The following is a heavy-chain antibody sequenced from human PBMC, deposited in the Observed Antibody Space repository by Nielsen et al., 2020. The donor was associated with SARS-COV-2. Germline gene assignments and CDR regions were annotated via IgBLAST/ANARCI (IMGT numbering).Heavy chain of an antibody. CDR1: GYTFTSYA. V-gene: IGHV1-3*01. Sequence: ASVKVSCKASGYTFTSYAMHWVRQAPGQRLEWMGWINAGNGNTKYSQKFQGRVTITRDTSASTAYMELSSLRSEDTAAYYCARIRTWIQLWTTGYWGQGTLVTVSS. CDR3: ARIRTWIQLWTTGY. CDR2: INAGNGNT. D-gene: IGHD5-18*01. J-gene: IGHJ4*02.